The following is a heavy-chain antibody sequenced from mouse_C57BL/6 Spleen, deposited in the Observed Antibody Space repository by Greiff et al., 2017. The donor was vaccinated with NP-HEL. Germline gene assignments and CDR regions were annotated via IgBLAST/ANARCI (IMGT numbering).Heavy chain of an antibody. J-gene: IGHJ2*01. CDR2: ISSGSSTI. V-gene: IGHV5-17*01. D-gene: IGHD3-3*01. Sequence: EVKLVESGGGLVKPGGSLKLSCAASGFTFSDYGMHWVRQAPEKGLEWVAYISSGSSTIYYADTVKGRFTISSDNAKNTLFLQMTSLRSEDTAMYYCEEGGTEAYFDYWGQGTTLTVSS. CDR3: EEGGTEAYFDY. CDR1: GFTFSDYG.